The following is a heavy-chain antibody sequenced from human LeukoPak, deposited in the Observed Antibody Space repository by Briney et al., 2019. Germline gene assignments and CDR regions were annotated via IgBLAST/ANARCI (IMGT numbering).Heavy chain of an antibody. J-gene: IGHJ4*02. CDR2: VNHSGYT. CDR3: ARQLYGSDY. CDR1: GVSFSTYY. D-gene: IGHD4-17*01. Sequence: PSETLSLTCDVSGVSFSTYYWGWIRQSPEKGLEWIGEVNHSGYTNYNPSLKGRVTISVDTSKNQFSLKLSSVTAADTAVYYCARQLYGSDYWGQGTLATVSS. V-gene: IGHV4-34*01.